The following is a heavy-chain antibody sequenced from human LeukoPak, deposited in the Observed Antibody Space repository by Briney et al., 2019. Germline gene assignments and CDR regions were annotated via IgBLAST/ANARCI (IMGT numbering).Heavy chain of an antibody. CDR2: ISAYNGNT. Sequence: ASVKVSCKASGYTFTSYGISWVRQAPGQGLEWMGWISAYNGNTNYAQKLQGRVTMTEDTSTDTAYMELSSLRSEDTAVYYCATPLLGAYDAFDIWGQGTMVTVSS. CDR1: GYTFTSYG. V-gene: IGHV1-18*01. D-gene: IGHD1-26*01. J-gene: IGHJ3*02. CDR3: ATPLLGAYDAFDI.